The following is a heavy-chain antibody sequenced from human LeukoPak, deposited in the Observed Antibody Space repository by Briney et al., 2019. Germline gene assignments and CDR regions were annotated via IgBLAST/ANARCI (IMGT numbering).Heavy chain of an antibody. Sequence: PSETLSLTCTVSGGSISSGSYYWSWIRQPAGKGLEWIGRIYTSGSTNYNPSLKSRVTISVDTSKNQFSLKLSSVTAADTAVYYCARDGITGTTGDYWGQGTLVTVSS. D-gene: IGHD1-7*01. CDR3: ARDGITGTTGDY. CDR2: IYTSGST. CDR1: GGSISSGSYY. V-gene: IGHV4-61*02. J-gene: IGHJ4*02.